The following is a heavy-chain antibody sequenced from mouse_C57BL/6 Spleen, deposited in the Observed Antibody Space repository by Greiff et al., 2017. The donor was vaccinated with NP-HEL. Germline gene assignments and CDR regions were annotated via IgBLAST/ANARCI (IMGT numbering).Heavy chain of an antibody. D-gene: IGHD2-4*01. Sequence: QVQLQQSGPELVKPGASVKISCKASGYAFSSSWMNWVKQWPGKGLEWIGRIYPGDGDTNYNGKFKGKATLTADKSSCTAYMHLSSLTSEDTGVYVGARWEYDCDGRDMDDWGTGTTVTVSS. CDR1: GYAFSSSW. CDR3: ARWEYDCDGRDMDD. CDR2: IYPGDGDT. J-gene: IGHJ1*03. V-gene: IGHV1-82*01.